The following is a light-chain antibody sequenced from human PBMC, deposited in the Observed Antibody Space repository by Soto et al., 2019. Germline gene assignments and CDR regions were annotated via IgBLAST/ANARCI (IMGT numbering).Light chain of an antibody. CDR2: GAS. V-gene: IGKV3-20*01. CDR1: QSVTSNY. J-gene: IGKJ1*01. Sequence: EIVLTQSPGTLSFSPGERATLSFIASQSVTSNYLAWYQQKPGQAPRLLIFGASIRDTGIPDSFSGSGSGTDFTLTISRLEPEDFAVYYCQQYGSSPGTFGQGTKVDIK. CDR3: QQYGSSPGT.